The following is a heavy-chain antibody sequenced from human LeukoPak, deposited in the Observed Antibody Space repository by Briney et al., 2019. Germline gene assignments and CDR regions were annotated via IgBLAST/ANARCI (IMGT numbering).Heavy chain of an antibody. CDR2: IYYSGST. CDR1: GGSISSYY. V-gene: IGHV4-59*01. Sequence: SETLSLTCTVSGGSISSYYWSWIRQPPGKGLEWIGYIYYSGSTNYNPSLKSRVTISVDTSKNQFSLKLSSVTAADTAVYYCAGGDYSSSWSNAFDIWGQGTMVTVSS. CDR3: AGGDYSSSWSNAFDI. D-gene: IGHD6-13*01. J-gene: IGHJ3*02.